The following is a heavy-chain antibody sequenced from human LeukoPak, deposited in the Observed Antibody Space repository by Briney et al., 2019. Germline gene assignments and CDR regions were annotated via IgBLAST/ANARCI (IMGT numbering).Heavy chain of an antibody. CDR3: AGKYSGYDVRGLLDY. J-gene: IGHJ4*02. V-gene: IGHV4-39*01. D-gene: IGHD5-12*01. CDR1: GGSFSSYY. Sequence: SETLSLTCAVYGGSFSSYYWGWIRQPPGKGLEWIGSIYYSGSTYYNPSLKSRVTISVDTSKNQFSLKLSSVTAADTAVYYCAGKYSGYDVRGLLDYWGQGTLVTVSS. CDR2: IYYSGST.